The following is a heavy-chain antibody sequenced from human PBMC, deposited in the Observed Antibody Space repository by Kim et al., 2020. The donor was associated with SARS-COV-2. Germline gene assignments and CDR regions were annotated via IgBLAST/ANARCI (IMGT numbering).Heavy chain of an antibody. V-gene: IGHV4-61*01. CDR1: GGSVSSGSYY. J-gene: IGHJ4*02. D-gene: IGHD1-26*01. CDR2: IFYSGET. Sequence: SETLSLTCSVSGGSVSSGSYYWSWIRQPPGKGLEWIGYIFYSGETNYNPTLKSRVTTSLDTSKNQLSLKLSSVTVADTAVYYCASTIIVGATTYFDYWGQGILVTVSS. CDR3: ASTIIVGATTYFDY.